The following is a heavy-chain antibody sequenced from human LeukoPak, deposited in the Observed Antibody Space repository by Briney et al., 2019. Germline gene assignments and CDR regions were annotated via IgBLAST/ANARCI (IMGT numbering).Heavy chain of an antibody. CDR3: AREDFRDYYDSSGYYVWFDP. D-gene: IGHD3-22*01. V-gene: IGHV1-18*01. CDR2: ISAYNGNT. Sequence: GASVKVSCKASGGTFSSYAISWVRQAPGQGLEWMGWISAYNGNTNYAQKLQGRVTMTTDTSTSTAYMELRSLRSDDTAVYYCAREDFRDYYDSSGYYVWFDPWGQGTLVTVSS. CDR1: GGTFSSYA. J-gene: IGHJ5*02.